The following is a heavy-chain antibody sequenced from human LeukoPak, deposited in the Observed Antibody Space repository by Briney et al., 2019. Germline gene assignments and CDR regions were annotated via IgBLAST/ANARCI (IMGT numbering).Heavy chain of an antibody. CDR1: GFTFSDYY. CDR3: ARFRADSSGWPFDY. D-gene: IGHD6-19*01. CDR2: ISSSGGTI. V-gene: IGHV3-11*01. Sequence: GGSLRLSCAASGFTFSDYYMSWIRQAPGKGLEWVSYISSSGGTIFYADSVKGRFTISRDNAKNSLYLQMNSLRVEDTTIYYCARFRADSSGWPFDYWGQGTLVTVSS. J-gene: IGHJ4*02.